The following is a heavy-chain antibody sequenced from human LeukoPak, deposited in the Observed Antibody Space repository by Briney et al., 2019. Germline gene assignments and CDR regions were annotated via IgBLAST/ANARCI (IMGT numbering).Heavy chain of an antibody. D-gene: IGHD3-22*01. CDR1: GFTFSSYA. J-gene: IGHJ4*02. Sequence: GGSLRLSCAASGFTFSSYAMSWVRQAPGKGLEWVSVIYSGGSTYYADSVKGRFTISRDNSKNTLYLQMNSLRAEDTAVYYCARVVYDSSGYWEYWGQGTLVTVSS. CDR2: IYSGGST. V-gene: IGHV3-53*01. CDR3: ARVVYDSSGYWEY.